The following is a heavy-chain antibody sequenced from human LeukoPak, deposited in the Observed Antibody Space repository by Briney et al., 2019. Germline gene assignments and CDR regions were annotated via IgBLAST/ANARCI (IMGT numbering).Heavy chain of an antibody. J-gene: IGHJ4*02. D-gene: IGHD2-2*01. V-gene: IGHV4-39*01. CDR2: IYYSGST. Sequence: PSEPLSLTCTVSGRSISSSSHYWGWIRQPPGKGLEWIGSIYYSGSTYYNPSLKSRVTISVDTSKNQFSLKLSSVTAADTAVYYCARQPIVVVPAATDYWGQGTLVTVSS. CDR3: ARQPIVVVPAATDY. CDR1: GRSISSSSHY.